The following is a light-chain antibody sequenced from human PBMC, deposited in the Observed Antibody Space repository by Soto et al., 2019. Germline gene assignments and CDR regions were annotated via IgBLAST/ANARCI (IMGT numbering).Light chain of an antibody. Sequence: QSALTQPASVSGSPGQSITISCTGTSSDVGGYNYVSWSQQHPGKAPKLMIYEVSNRPSGVSNRFSCSKSGNTASLTISGLQAEDEADYYCSSYTTTNTYVFGTGTKVTVL. J-gene: IGLJ1*01. V-gene: IGLV2-14*01. CDR3: SSYTTTNTYV. CDR2: EVS. CDR1: SSDVGGYNY.